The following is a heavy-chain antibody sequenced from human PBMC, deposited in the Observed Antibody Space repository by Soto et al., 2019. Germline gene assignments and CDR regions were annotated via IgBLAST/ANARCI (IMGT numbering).Heavy chain of an antibody. J-gene: IGHJ6*02. CDR2: INHSGST. D-gene: IGHD4-4*01. CDR1: GGSFSGYY. CDR3: AKDGGGTTVTTSDRVIYYYYGMDV. V-gene: IGHV4-34*01. Sequence: SETLSLTCAVYGGSFSGYYWSWIRQPPGKGLEWIGEINHSGSTNYNPSLKSRVTISVDTSKNQFSLKLSSVTAADTAVYYCAKDGGGTTVTTSDRVIYYYYGMDVWGQGTTVTVSS.